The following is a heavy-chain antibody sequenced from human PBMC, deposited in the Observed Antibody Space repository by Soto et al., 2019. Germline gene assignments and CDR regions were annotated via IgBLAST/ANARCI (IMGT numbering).Heavy chain of an antibody. J-gene: IGHJ4*02. V-gene: IGHV3-30*18. CDR3: AKDRIQLWSATIDY. Sequence: QVQLVESGGGVVQPGRSLRLSCAASGFTFSSYGMHWVRQAPGKGLEWVAVISYDGSNKYYADSVKGRFTISRDNSKNTLYLQMNSLRAEDTAVYYCAKDRIQLWSATIDYWGQGTLVTVSS. CDR1: GFTFSSYG. CDR2: ISYDGSNK. D-gene: IGHD5-18*01.